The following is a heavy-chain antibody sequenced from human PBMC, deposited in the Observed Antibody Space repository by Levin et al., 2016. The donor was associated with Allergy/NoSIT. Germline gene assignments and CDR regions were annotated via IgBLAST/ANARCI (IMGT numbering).Heavy chain of an antibody. J-gene: IGHJ6*02. CDR1: GFRFASYA. V-gene: IGHV3-23*01. D-gene: IGHD1-14*01. CDR2: VSGSGGSK. CDR3: AKAHIGGPELYYGLDV. Sequence: GGSLRLSCAASGFRFASYAMSWVRQVPGKGLEWVASVSGSGGSKYYAASVKGRFSSSRDTSKNMLYLQMSSLRGEDTAVYYCAKAHIGGPELYYGLDVWGQGTTVTVSS.